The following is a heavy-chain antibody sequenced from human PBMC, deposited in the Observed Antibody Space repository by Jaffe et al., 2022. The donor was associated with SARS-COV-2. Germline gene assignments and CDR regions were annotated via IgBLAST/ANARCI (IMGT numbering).Heavy chain of an antibody. V-gene: IGHV5-51*01. D-gene: IGHD3-22*01. CDR3: ARHQGGGYDSSGYPAKYGMDV. CDR1: GYSFTSYW. CDR2: IYPGDSDT. Sequence: EVQLVQSGAEVKKPGESLKISCKGSGYSFTSYWIGWVRQMPGKGLEWMGIIYPGDSDTRYSPSFQGQVTISADKSISTAYLQWSSLKASDTAMYYCARHQGGGYDSSGYPAKYGMDVWGQGTTVTVSS. J-gene: IGHJ6*02.